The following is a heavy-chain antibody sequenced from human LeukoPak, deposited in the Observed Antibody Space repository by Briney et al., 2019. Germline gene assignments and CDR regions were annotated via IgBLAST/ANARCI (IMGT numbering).Heavy chain of an antibody. CDR3: ARGVRLTHAFDI. CDR2: VYYSGST. D-gene: IGHD2-15*01. V-gene: IGHV4-59*12. CDR1: GGSIRSDF. Sequence: PSETLSLTCTVSGGSIRSDFWSWIRQPPGKGLEWIGYVYYSGSTNYSPSLNSRVTISIDTSKNKFSLKLSSVTAADTAVYYCARGVRLTHAFDIWGQGTMVTVSS. J-gene: IGHJ3*02.